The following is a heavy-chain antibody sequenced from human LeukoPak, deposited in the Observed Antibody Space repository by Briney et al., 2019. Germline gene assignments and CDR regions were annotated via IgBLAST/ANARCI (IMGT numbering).Heavy chain of an antibody. CDR3: ARDLGPYCSSTSCYYQNWFDP. D-gene: IGHD2-2*01. J-gene: IGHJ5*02. V-gene: IGHV1-18*01. CDR2: ISAYNGNT. CDR1: GYTFTSYG. Sequence: ASAKVSCKASGYTFTSYGISWVRQAPGQGLEWMGWISAYNGNTNYAQKLQGRVTMTTDTSTSTAYMEPRSLRSDDTAVYYCARDLGPYCSSTSCYYQNWFDPWGQGTLVTVSS.